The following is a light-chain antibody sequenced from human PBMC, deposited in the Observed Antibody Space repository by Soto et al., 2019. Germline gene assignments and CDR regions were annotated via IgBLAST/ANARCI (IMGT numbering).Light chain of an antibody. CDR2: GNT. V-gene: IGLV1-40*01. CDR1: TSNIGAGFD. CDR3: QSYDSSLNDYVV. Sequence: QSVLTQPPSVSGAPGQRVTISCTGSTSNIGAGFDVHWYQHLPGTAPKLLIYGNTDRPSGVPDRFSGSKSGTSASLAITGLQAEDEADYYCQSYDSSLNDYVVFGGGSKVTAL. J-gene: IGLJ2*01.